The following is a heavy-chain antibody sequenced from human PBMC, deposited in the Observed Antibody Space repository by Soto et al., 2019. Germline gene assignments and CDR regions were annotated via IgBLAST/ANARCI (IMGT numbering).Heavy chain of an antibody. Sequence: QVQLVESGGGVVQPGRSLRLSCAASGFTFSSYGMHWVRQAPGKGLEWVAVIWYDGSNKYYADSVKGRFTISRDNSKNTLYLQMNSLRAEDTAVYYCARDSVDFWSGYYPNWFDPWGQGTLVTVSS. V-gene: IGHV3-33*01. CDR2: IWYDGSNK. CDR1: GFTFSSYG. D-gene: IGHD3-3*01. CDR3: ARDSVDFWSGYYPNWFDP. J-gene: IGHJ5*02.